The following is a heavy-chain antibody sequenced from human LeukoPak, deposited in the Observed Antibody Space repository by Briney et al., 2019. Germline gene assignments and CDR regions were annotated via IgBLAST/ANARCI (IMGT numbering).Heavy chain of an antibody. J-gene: IGHJ4*01. Sequence: GASVKVSCKASGYTFTGYFMHLVRQAPGQGLEWMGWINPNSGGTNYAQKFQGRVTMTRDTSISTAYMELSRLRSDDTAVYYCARDKGSGYDYYFDYWGQGTLVTVSS. D-gene: IGHD5-12*01. CDR1: GYTFTGYF. V-gene: IGHV1-2*02. CDR2: INPNSGGT. CDR3: ARDKGSGYDYYFDY.